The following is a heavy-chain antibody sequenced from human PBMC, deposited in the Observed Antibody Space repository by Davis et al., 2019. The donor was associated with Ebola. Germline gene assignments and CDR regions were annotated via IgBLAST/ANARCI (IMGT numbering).Heavy chain of an antibody. D-gene: IGHD3-3*01. CDR1: GYTFTGHY. CDR3: ARGFRITIFGVAGP. Sequence: ASVPVSCKASGYTFTGHYMHRVRQAPGQGLEWMGIINPSGGSTSYAQKFQGRVTMTRDTSTGTVYMELSSLGSEDTAVYYCARGFRITIFGVAGPWGQGTLVTVSS. J-gene: IGHJ5*02. V-gene: IGHV1-46*01. CDR2: INPSGGST.